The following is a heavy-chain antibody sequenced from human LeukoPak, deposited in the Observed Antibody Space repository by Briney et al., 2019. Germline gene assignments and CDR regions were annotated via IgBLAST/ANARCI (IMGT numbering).Heavy chain of an antibody. V-gene: IGHV4-59*01. J-gene: IGHJ4*02. CDR2: IYYSGST. CDR1: GGSISSYY. D-gene: IGHD3-22*01. Sequence: SETLSLTCTVSGGSISSYYWSWIRQPPGKGLEWIGYIYYSGSTNYNPSLKSRVTISVDTSTNQFSLKMSSVAAADTAVYYCARLYYYDSSGYYYGFDYWGQGTLVTVSS. CDR3: ARLYYYDSSGYYYGFDY.